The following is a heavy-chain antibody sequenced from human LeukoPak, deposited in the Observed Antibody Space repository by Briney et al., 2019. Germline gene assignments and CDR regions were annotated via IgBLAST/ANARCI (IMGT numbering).Heavy chain of an antibody. V-gene: IGHV1-2*02. Sequence: ASVKVSCKASGYTFTGYFMHWVRQAPGQGLEWMGWINPNSGGTNYAQKFQGRVTMTRDTSISTAYMELSRPTSDDTAVYYCARDILTDDAFDIWGQGTMVTVSS. CDR1: GYTFTGYF. CDR3: ARDILTDDAFDI. D-gene: IGHD7-27*01. CDR2: INPNSGGT. J-gene: IGHJ3*02.